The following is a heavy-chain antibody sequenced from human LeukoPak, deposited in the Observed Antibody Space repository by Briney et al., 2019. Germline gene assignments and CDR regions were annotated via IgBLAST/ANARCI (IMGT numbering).Heavy chain of an antibody. D-gene: IGHD6-13*01. V-gene: IGHV1-69*13. J-gene: IGHJ4*02. CDR2: ITPIFGTP. Sequence: ASVKVSCKASGGTFSTYAINWVRQAPGQGLEWMGGITPIFGTPNYAQKFQGRVTITADESTSTAYMELSSLRSEDTAVYYCARDLGIAAAGSFDYWGQGTLVTVSS. CDR3: ARDLGIAAAGSFDY. CDR1: GGTFSTYA.